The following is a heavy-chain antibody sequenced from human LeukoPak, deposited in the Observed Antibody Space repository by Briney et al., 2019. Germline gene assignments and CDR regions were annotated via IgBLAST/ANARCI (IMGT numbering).Heavy chain of an antibody. CDR2: VNAGNGKT. CDR3: ARSSYDFLTGSPLLNSFDY. D-gene: IGHD3-9*01. Sequence: ASVKVSCKASGYTFSSYALHWVRQGPRQWLEWMGWVNAGNGKTKYSQKFQGRVTITRDTSASAAYMELNSLRSEDTAVYYCARSSYDFLTGSPLLNSFDYWGQGTLVTVSS. J-gene: IGHJ4*02. CDR1: GYTFSSYA. V-gene: IGHV1-3*01.